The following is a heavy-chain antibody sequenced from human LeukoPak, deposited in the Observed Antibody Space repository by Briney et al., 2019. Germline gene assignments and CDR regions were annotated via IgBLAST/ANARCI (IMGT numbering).Heavy chain of an antibody. CDR1: GGSISSSSYY. Sequence: SETLSLTCTVSGGSISSSSYYWGWLRQPPGTGLEWIGSIYYSGSTYYNPSLKSRVTISVDTSKNQFSLKLSSVTAADTAVYYCARQHPDYGEGMDVWGQGTTVTVSS. CDR3: ARQHPDYGEGMDV. V-gene: IGHV4-39*01. J-gene: IGHJ6*02. D-gene: IGHD4-17*01. CDR2: IYYSGST.